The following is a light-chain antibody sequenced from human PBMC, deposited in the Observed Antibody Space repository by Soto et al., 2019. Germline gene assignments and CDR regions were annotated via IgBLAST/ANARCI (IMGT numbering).Light chain of an antibody. CDR2: DVS. J-gene: IGKJ1*01. V-gene: IGKV1-5*01. CDR3: QQYNTFWT. Sequence: DVQVTQSPSSLSASVGDRVTITCRASQSISSWLAWYQQKPGKAPKLLIYDVSNLESGVPSRFSGSGSGTEFTLTISSLQPDDVATYYCQQYNTFWTFGQGTKVDI. CDR1: QSISSW.